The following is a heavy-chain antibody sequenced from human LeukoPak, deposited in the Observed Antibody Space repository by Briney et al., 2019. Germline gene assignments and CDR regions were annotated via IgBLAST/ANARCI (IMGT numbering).Heavy chain of an antibody. J-gene: IGHJ6*03. D-gene: IGHD3-9*01. CDR2: ISAYNGNT. CDR1: GYTFTSYG. V-gene: IGHV1-18*01. Sequence: GASVKVSCKASGYTFTSYGISWVRQAPGQGLEWMGWISAYNGNTNYAQKLQGRVTITADESTSTAYMELSSLRSEDTAVYYCAVDNYDILTGNHKRRGGYYYYMDVWGKGTTVTIS. CDR3: AVDNYDILTGNHKRRGGYYYYMDV.